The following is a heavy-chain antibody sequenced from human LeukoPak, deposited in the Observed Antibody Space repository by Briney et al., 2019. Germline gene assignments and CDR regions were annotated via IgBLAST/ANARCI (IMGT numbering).Heavy chain of an antibody. Sequence: PSETLSLTCSVSGVSINTYYWSWLRQPPGKGLEWIGYIYYSGSTNYNPSLKSRVTISVDTSKNQFSLRLNSVTAADTAVYYCARAGAGGGDFDYWGQGTLVTVSS. CDR2: IYYSGST. D-gene: IGHD2-21*01. J-gene: IGHJ4*02. V-gene: IGHV4-59*01. CDR3: ARAGAGGGDFDY. CDR1: GVSINTYY.